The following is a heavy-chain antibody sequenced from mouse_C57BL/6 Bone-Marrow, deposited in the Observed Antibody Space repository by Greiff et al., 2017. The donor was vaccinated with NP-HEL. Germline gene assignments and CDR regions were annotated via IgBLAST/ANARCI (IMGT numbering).Heavy chain of an antibody. V-gene: IGHV2-9*01. CDR1: GFSLTSYG. CDR2: IWGGGST. CDR3: WENGSSPYYYAMDY. J-gene: IGHJ4*01. D-gene: IGHD1-1*01. Sequence: LVAPSQSLSITCTVSGFSLTSYGVDWVRQPPGKGLEWLGVIWGGGSTNYNSALMSRLSISKDNSKSQVFLKMNSLQTDDTAMYYWWENGSSPYYYAMDYWGQGTSVTVSS.